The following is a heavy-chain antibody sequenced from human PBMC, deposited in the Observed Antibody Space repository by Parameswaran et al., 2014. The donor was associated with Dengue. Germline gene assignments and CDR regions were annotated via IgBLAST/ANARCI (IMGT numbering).Heavy chain of an antibody. CDR3: TQDEQGNFYYGMDV. Sequence: WIRQPPGKGLEWVANINYDGSLKYYLNSVRGRFTISRDNAENSLYLQMNSLRVEDTAVYYCTQDEQGNFYYGMDVWGQGTTVTVSS. J-gene: IGHJ6*02. D-gene: IGHD7-27*01. CDR2: INYDGSLK. V-gene: IGHV3-7*01.